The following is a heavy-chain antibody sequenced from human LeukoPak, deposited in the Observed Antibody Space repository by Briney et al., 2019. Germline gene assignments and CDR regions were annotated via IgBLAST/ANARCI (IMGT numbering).Heavy chain of an antibody. D-gene: IGHD6-6*01. CDR2: IIPIFGTA. CDR3: ASYPRYSSSPPFDY. J-gene: IGHJ4*02. Sequence: SVKVSCKASGGTFSSYAISWVRQAPGQGLEWMGRIIPIFGTANYAQRFQGRVTITTDESTSTAYMELSGLRSDDTAVYYCASYPRYSSSPPFDYWGQGTLVTVSS. CDR1: GGTFSSYA. V-gene: IGHV1-69*05.